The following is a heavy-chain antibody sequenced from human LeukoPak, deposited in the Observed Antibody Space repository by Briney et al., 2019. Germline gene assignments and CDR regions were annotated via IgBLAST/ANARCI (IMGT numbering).Heavy chain of an antibody. Sequence: SETLSLTCAVYGGSFSGYYWSWIRQPPGKGLEWIGEINHSGSTNYNPSLKSRVTISVDTSKNQFSLKLSSVTAADTAVYYCARGRGYCSSTSCYRYYFDYRGQGTLVTVSS. CDR2: INHSGST. CDR3: ARGRGYCSSTSCYRYYFDY. V-gene: IGHV4-34*01. D-gene: IGHD2-2*02. CDR1: GGSFSGYY. J-gene: IGHJ4*02.